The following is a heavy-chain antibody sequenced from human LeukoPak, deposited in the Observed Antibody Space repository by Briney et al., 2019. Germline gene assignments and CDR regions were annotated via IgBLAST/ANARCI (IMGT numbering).Heavy chain of an antibody. Sequence: ASVKVSCKASGYTFTGYYMHWVRQAPGQGLEWMGRINPNSGGTNYAQKFQGRVTMTRDTSISTAYMELSRLRSDDTAVYYCARDGRITMVRGGINYWGQGTLVTVSS. CDR1: GYTFTGYY. D-gene: IGHD3-10*01. V-gene: IGHV1-2*06. CDR2: INPNSGGT. J-gene: IGHJ4*02. CDR3: ARDGRITMVRGGINY.